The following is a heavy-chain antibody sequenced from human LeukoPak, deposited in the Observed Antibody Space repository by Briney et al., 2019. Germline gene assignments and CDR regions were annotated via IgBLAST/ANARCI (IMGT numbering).Heavy chain of an antibody. CDR2: ISPYNGYT. V-gene: IGHV1-18*01. D-gene: IGHD3-16*01. Sequence: ASVKVSCKASGYNFTTYGLTWVRQAPGQGLEWMGWISPYNGYTEYAQKLQGRVTMTTDTSTSTAYLDLRSLRSDDTAVYYCARWGDNWFDPWGQGTLVTVSS. CDR3: ARWGDNWFDP. CDR1: GYNFTTYG. J-gene: IGHJ5*02.